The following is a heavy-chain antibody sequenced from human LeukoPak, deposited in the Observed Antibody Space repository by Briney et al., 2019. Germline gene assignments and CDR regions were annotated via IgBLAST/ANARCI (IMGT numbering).Heavy chain of an antibody. CDR1: GGTVSSSA. CDR2: IIPMFDIA. CDR3: ARVAGQQWLVRPFDY. D-gene: IGHD6-19*01. J-gene: IGHJ4*02. V-gene: IGHV1-69*04. Sequence: SVKVSCKASGGTVSSSAISWVRQAPGQGLEWMGRIIPMFDIANYAQKFQGRVTITADKSTNTAYMELSSLSSEDTAVYYCARVAGQQWLVRPFDYWGQGTLVTVSS.